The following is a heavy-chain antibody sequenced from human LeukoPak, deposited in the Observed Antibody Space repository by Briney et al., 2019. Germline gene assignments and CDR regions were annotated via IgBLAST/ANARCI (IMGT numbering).Heavy chain of an antibody. V-gene: IGHV4-4*02. J-gene: IGHJ1*01. CDR3: ARVYGDYVAEYFQH. CDR1: GGSISSSNW. CDR2: IYHSGST. Sequence: SETLSLTCAVCGGSISSSNWWSWVRQPPGKGVEWIGEIYHSGSTNYNPSLKSRVTISVDKSKNQFSLKLSSVTAADTAVYYCARVYGDYVAEYFQHWGQGTLVTVSS. D-gene: IGHD4-17*01.